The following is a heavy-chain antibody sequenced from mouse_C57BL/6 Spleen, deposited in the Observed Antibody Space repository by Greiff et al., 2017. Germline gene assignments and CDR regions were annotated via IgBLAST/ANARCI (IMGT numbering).Heavy chain of an antibody. CDR2: ILPGSGST. J-gene: IGHJ2*01. V-gene: IGHV1-9*01. CDR1: GYPFTGYW. D-gene: IGHD2-3*01. CDR3: ARYDGNFYY. Sequence: SGVELMKPGASVTLSCKAPGYPFTGYWLAWVKQRPGHGLEWIGEILPGSGSTKYNVKFKGKATFTAETASNTAYMQLSSLTTEDSAIYYCARYDGNFYYWGQGTTLTFSS.